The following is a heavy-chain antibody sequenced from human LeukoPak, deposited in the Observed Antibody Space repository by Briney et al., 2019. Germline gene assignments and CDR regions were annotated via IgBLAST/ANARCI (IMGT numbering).Heavy chain of an antibody. CDR1: GFTFSILA. J-gene: IGHJ4*02. CDR3: AKTEGVDLLDY. V-gene: IGHV3-23*01. Sequence: AGSLRLSCAASGFTFSILAMMWLPPAPGKGLEGGSAISGSGGSTYYADSVKGRFTISRDNYKNTLYLQMNSVRAEDTDVYYCAKTEGVDLLDYWGQGTLVTVSS. CDR2: ISGSGGST.